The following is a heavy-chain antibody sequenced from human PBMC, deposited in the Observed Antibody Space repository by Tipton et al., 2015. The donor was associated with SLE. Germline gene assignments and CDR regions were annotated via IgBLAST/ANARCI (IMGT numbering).Heavy chain of an antibody. D-gene: IGHD2-15*01. Sequence: TLSLTCTVSGGSISSGSYYWSWIRQPAGKGLEWIGHIYTSGSTNYNPSLKSRVTISVDTSKNQFSLKLSSVTAADTAVYYCARDLDYCSGGSCYSVSGAFDIWGQGTMVTVSS. CDR2: IYTSGST. CDR3: ARDLDYCSGGSCYSVSGAFDI. CDR1: GGSISSGSYY. V-gene: IGHV4-61*09. J-gene: IGHJ3*02.